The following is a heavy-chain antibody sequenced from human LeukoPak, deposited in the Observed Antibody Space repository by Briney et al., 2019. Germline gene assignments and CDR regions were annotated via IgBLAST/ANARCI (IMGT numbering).Heavy chain of an antibody. D-gene: IGHD2-2*01. J-gene: IGHJ4*02. CDR1: GYTFTSYA. CDR3: AREGPELTSTPFDY. CDR2: INAGNGNT. Sequence: ASVKVSCKASGYTFTSYAMHWVRQAPGQRLEWMGWINAGNGNTKYSQKFQGRVTITRDTSASTAYMELSSLRSEDTAVYYCAREGPELTSTPFDYWGQGTLVTVSS. V-gene: IGHV1-3*01.